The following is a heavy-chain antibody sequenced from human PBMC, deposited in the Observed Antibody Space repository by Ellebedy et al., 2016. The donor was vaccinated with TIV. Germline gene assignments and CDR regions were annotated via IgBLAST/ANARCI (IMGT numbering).Heavy chain of an antibody. J-gene: IGHJ4*02. V-gene: IGHV4-4*02. CDR3: ARSSSSSCWECADY. D-gene: IGHD2-2*01. CDR2: IYHSGTT. CDR1: GGSVSSDNW. Sequence: SETLSLXCAVSGGSVSSDNWWSWVRQPPGKGLEWIGQIYHSGTTNYNPSLKSRVTISVDESNNQISLNMSSVTAADTAVYYCARSSSSSCWECADYWGQGILVTVSS.